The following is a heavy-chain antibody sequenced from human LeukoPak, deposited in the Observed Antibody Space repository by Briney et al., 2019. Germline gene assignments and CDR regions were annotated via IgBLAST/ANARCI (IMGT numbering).Heavy chain of an antibody. D-gene: IGHD6-19*01. J-gene: IGHJ4*02. CDR1: GFTFSNVW. Sequence: GGSLRLSCAASGFTFSNVWMSWVRQAPGKGLEWVSSMSGSGGSTYYADSVKDRFTISRDNSKNTLYLQMNNLRAEDTALYYCAKNQGQWLVPVDYWGQGTLVTVSS. CDR3: AKNQGQWLVPVDY. CDR2: MSGSGGST. V-gene: IGHV3-23*01.